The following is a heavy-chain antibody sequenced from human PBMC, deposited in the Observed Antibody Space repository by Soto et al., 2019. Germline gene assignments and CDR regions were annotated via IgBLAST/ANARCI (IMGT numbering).Heavy chain of an antibody. D-gene: IGHD2-2*01. CDR2: ISGSGGST. J-gene: IGHJ2*01. V-gene: IGHV3-23*01. CDR3: AKGPRYCSSTSCYNWYFDL. Sequence: EVQLLESGGGLVQPGGSLRLSCAASGFTFSSYAMSWVRQAPGKRLEWVSAISGSGGSTYYADSVKGRFTISRDNSKNTLYLQMNSLRAEDTAVYYCAKGPRYCSSTSCYNWYFDLWGRGTLVTVSS. CDR1: GFTFSSYA.